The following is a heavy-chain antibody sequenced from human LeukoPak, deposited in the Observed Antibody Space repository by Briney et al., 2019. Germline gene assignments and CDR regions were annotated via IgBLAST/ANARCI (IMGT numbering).Heavy chain of an antibody. J-gene: IGHJ3*02. CDR2: IYYSGST. CDR1: GGSISSSSYY. D-gene: IGHD4-23*01. CDR3: ARDATTVVTPGAFDI. Sequence: SETLSLTCTVSGGSISSSSYYWSWIRQPPGKGLEWIGYIYYSGSTNYNPSLKSRVTISVDTSKNQFSLKLSSVTAADTAVYYCARDATTVVTPGAFDIWGQGTMVTVSS. V-gene: IGHV4-61*01.